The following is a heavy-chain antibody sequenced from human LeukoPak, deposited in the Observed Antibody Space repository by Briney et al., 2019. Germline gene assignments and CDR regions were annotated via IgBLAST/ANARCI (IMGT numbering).Heavy chain of an antibody. J-gene: IGHJ2*01. V-gene: IGHV1-2*02. CDR1: GYTFTGYY. CDR2: INPKSGDT. CDR3: ARDPGRPGRYWYFDL. D-gene: IGHD1-26*01. Sequence: ASVKVSCRASGYTFTGYYMHWVRQAPGQGLEWMGWINPKSGDTKYAQNFQGMVTMTRDTSITTFYMDLSSLRSDDTAVYYCARDPGRPGRYWYFDLWGRGTLVAVSS.